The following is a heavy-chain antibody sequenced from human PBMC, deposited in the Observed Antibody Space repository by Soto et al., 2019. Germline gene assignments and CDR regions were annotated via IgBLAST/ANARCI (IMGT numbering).Heavy chain of an antibody. J-gene: IGHJ4*02. V-gene: IGHV3-30*04. Sequence: GGSLRLSCAVSGFIFKNYALNWVRQAPGKGLEWVASITRDGYNKYYADSVKGRFTISRDNSKNTLSLQMTALRVEDSSVYYCTKSSGGSSSVGMDYWGPGTLVTVS. CDR3: TKSSGGSSSVGMDY. CDR2: ITRDGYNK. CDR1: GFIFKNYA. D-gene: IGHD6-6*01.